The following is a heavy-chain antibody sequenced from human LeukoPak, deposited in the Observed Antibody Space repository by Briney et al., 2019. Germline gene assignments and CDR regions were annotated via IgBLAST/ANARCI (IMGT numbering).Heavy chain of an antibody. Sequence: GGSLRLSCAASGFTFSSYWMSWVRPAPGKGLEWVANIKQDGSEKYYVDSVKGRFTISRDNAKNSLYLQMNSLRAEDTAVYYCVLWFGELPDYWGQGTLVTVSS. CDR2: IKQDGSEK. J-gene: IGHJ4*02. CDR3: VLWFGELPDY. CDR1: GFTFSSYW. V-gene: IGHV3-7*01. D-gene: IGHD3-10*01.